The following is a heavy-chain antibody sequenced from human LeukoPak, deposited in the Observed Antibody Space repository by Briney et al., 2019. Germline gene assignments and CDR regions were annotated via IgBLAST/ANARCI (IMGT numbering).Heavy chain of an antibody. Sequence: ASVTVSCTASGYTFTSYDINWVRQATGQGLEWMGWMNPNSGNTGYAQKFQGRVTMTRNTSISTAYMELSSLRSEDTAVYYCAAKLRFLEWSITPFDYWGQGTLATVSS. CDR1: GYTFTSYD. CDR2: MNPNSGNT. D-gene: IGHD3-3*01. CDR3: AAKLRFLEWSITPFDY. J-gene: IGHJ4*02. V-gene: IGHV1-8*01.